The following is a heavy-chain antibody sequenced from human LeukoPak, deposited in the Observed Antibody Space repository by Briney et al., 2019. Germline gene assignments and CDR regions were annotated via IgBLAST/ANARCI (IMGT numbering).Heavy chain of an antibody. CDR1: GFTFSSYS. D-gene: IGHD3-3*01. J-gene: IGHJ3*02. CDR3: AKFGSGLKYAFDI. CDR2: ISSSSSYI. Sequence: PGGSLRLSCAASGFTFSSYSMNWVRQAPGKGLEWVSSISSSSSYIYYADSVKGRFTISRDNAKNSLYLQMNSLRTEDTALYYCAKFGSGLKYAFDIWGQGTMVTVSS. V-gene: IGHV3-21*04.